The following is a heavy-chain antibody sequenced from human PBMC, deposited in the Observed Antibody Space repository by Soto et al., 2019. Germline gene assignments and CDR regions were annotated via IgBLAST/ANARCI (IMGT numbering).Heavy chain of an antibody. CDR2: IKSKTDGGTT. J-gene: IGHJ4*02. CDR1: SNAW. D-gene: IGHD5-18*01. CDR3: TTVHSYGYFDY. V-gene: IGHV3-15*01. Sequence: SNAWMSWVRPAPGKGLAWVGRIKSKTDGGTTDYAAPVKGRFTISRDDSKNTLYLQMNSLKTEDTAVYYCTTVHSYGYFDYWGQGTLVTVSS.